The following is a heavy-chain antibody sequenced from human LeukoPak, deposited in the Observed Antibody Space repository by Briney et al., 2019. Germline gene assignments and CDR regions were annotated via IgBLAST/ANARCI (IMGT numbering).Heavy chain of an antibody. Sequence: GRSLRPSRAAAALTFSTYTMSWVRQAPGKGLELVLYISSRSTTIYHPASVKGRFTISRDTAKNSLYLQMNSLRDEDTAVYYCARDGADTGRHLGYGGPGTRV. D-gene: IGHD5-18*01. CDR2: ISSRSTTI. V-gene: IGHV3-48*02. CDR3: ARDGADTGRHLGY. CDR1: ALTFSTYT. J-gene: IGHJ4*02.